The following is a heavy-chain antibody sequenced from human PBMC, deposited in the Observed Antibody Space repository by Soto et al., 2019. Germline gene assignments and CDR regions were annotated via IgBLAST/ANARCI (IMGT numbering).Heavy chain of an antibody. CDR1: GDSINSGGYY. V-gene: IGHV4-39*01. CDR3: ASSQKGYNWNYFDH. J-gene: IGHJ4*02. CDR2: VFYTGFT. D-gene: IGHD1-20*01. Sequence: SETLSLTCTVSGDSINSGGYYWGWLRQSPGRGPEWIGSVFYTGFTSYNPSLESRVSVSVDTSKNQFSLKVSAVTAADTAVYYCASSQKGYNWNYFDHWGQGALVTVSS.